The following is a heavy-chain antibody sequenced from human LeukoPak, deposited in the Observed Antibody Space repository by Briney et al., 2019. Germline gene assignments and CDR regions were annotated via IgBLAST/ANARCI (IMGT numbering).Heavy chain of an antibody. V-gene: IGHV3-74*01. CDR3: ARVSRGNYYFDY. CDR2: INTDGSRT. Sequence: PGGSLRLSCAASGFTFRSYSMNWVRQAPGKGLVWVSRINTDGSRTDSVEGRFTISRDNAKNTLYLQMNSLRAEDTAVYYCARVSRGNYYFDYWGPGTLVTVSS. CDR1: GFTFRSYS. J-gene: IGHJ4*02.